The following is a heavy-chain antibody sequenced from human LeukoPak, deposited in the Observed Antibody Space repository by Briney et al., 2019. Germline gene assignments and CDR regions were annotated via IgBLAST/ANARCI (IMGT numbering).Heavy chain of an antibody. J-gene: IGHJ5*02. D-gene: IGHD2-21*01. V-gene: IGHV3-23*01. CDR2: ISGSGGST. CDR1: GFTFSSYA. CDR3: AKERHYCGGDCYSRWFDP. Sequence: GGSLRLSCAASGFTFSSYAMSWVRQAPGKGLEWVSAISGSGGSTYYADSVKGRFTISRDNYKNTLYLQMNSLRAEDTAVYYCAKERHYCGGDCYSRWFDPWGQGTLVTVSS.